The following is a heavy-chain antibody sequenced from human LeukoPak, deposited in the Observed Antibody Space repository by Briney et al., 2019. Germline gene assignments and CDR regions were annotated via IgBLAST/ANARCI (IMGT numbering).Heavy chain of an antibody. D-gene: IGHD1-26*01. J-gene: IGHJ4*02. CDR3: ARGEKPYDY. CDR1: GYTFTYYV. CDR2: INAYNGNT. V-gene: IGHV1-18*01. Sequence: ASVKVSCKTSGYTFTYYVISWVRQAPGQGLEWMGWINAYNGNTNDAQKFQGRVTMTTDTSTSTAYMELWSLRSDDTAVYYCARGEKPYDYWGQGTLVSVSS.